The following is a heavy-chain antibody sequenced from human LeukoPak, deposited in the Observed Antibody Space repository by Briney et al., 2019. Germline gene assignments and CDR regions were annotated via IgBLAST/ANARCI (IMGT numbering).Heavy chain of an antibody. Sequence: SETLSLTCTVSGGSISSGSYYWGWIRQPAGKGLEWIGRIYTSGSTNYNPSLKSRVTISVDTSKNQFSLKLSSVTAADTAVYYCARDYPAYYYDSSGYYLDYWGQGTLVTVSS. CDR2: IYTSGST. D-gene: IGHD3-22*01. CDR3: ARDYPAYYYDSSGYYLDY. V-gene: IGHV4-61*02. CDR1: GGSISSGSYY. J-gene: IGHJ4*02.